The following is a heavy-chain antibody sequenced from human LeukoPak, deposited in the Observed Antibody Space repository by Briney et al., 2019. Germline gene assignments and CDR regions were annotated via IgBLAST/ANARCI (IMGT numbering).Heavy chain of an antibody. CDR1: GYTFTSYG. V-gene: IGHV1-18*04. J-gene: IGHJ5*02. CDR2: ISAYNGNT. Sequence: GASVKVSCKASGYTFTSYGISWVRQAPGQGLEWMGWISAYNGNTNCAQKLQGRVTMTTDTSTSTAYMELRSLRSDDTAVYYCARVGRKRVVAAWLHWFDPWGQGTLVTVSS. CDR3: ARVGRKRVVAAWLHWFDP. D-gene: IGHD2-15*01.